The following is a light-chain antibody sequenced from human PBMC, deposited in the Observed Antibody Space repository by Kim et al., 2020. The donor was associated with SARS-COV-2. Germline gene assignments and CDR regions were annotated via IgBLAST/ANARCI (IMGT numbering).Light chain of an antibody. CDR3: QIWDSSADHVV. V-gene: IGLV3-21*04. CDR2: YDT. CDR1: NIGSKS. Sequence: SYELTQPPSVSVAPGKTARITCGGNNIGSKSVHWYQQQPGQAPVVVIYYDTDRPSGIPERFSGSNSGNTATLTISRVEVGDEADYYCQIWDSSADHVVFG. J-gene: IGLJ2*01.